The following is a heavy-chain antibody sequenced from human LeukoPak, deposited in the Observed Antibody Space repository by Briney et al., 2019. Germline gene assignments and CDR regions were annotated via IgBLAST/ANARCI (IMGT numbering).Heavy chain of an antibody. V-gene: IGHV3-23*01. CDR3: AKDRPIVVVPAAMGS. J-gene: IGHJ5*02. CDR2: ISGSGGST. Sequence: SGGSLRLSCAASGFTFSSYAMSWVRQAPGKGLEWVSAISGSGGSTYYADSVKGRFTISRDNSKNTLYLQMYSLRAEDTAVYYCAKDRPIVVVPAAMGSWGQGTLVTVSS. D-gene: IGHD2-2*01. CDR1: GFTFSSYA.